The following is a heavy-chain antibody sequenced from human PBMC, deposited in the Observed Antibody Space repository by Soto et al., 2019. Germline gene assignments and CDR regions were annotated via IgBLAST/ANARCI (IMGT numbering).Heavy chain of an antibody. CDR2: INPSGGST. J-gene: IGHJ4*02. Sequence: ASVKVSCQASGYTFTSYYMHWVRQAPGQGLEWMGIINPSGGSTSYAQKFQGRVTMTRDTSTSTVYMELSSLRSEDTAVYYCARGYHSSGFPPLVDYWGQGTLVTVSS. CDR3: ARGYHSSGFPPLVDY. V-gene: IGHV1-46*01. CDR1: GYTFTSYY. D-gene: IGHD3-22*01.